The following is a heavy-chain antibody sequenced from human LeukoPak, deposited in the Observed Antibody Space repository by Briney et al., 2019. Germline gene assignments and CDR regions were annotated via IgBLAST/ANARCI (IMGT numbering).Heavy chain of an antibody. CDR1: GDSISSSDW. V-gene: IGHV4-4*02. CDR2: IFHGGST. D-gene: IGHD5-24*01. Sequence: PSGTLSLTCAVSGDSISSSDWWIWVRQPPGKRLEWIGEIFHGGSTYYNPALKSRVTMSVDKSKNQFSLKLSSVTAADTAVYYCARHRSGWLQSSFDYWGQGTLVTVSS. J-gene: IGHJ4*02. CDR3: ARHRSGWLQSSFDY.